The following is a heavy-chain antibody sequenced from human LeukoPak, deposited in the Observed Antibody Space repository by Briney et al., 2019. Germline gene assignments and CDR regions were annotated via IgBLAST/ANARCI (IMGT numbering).Heavy chain of an antibody. Sequence: GGSLRLSCTTSGFSFSNYAMSWVRQAPGKALEWVSRVNGGGSTYYTDSVKGRFSISRDSSKSTLYLQMRSLGADDTALYYCARDDAPDGGFLDYWGQGTLVTVSS. D-gene: IGHD2/OR15-2a*01. V-gene: IGHV3-23*01. CDR1: GFSFSNYA. J-gene: IGHJ4*02. CDR3: ARDDAPDGGFLDY. CDR2: VNGGGST.